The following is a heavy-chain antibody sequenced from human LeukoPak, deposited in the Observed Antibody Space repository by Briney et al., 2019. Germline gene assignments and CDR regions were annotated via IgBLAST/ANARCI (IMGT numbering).Heavy chain of an antibody. CDR3: ARGGVVVPAAMLHYYYYMDV. Sequence: ASVKVSCKASGYTFTGHYMHWVRQAPGQGLEWMGWINPNSGGTNYAQKFQGRVTMTRDTSISTAYMELSRLRSDDTAVYYCARGGVVVPAAMLHYYYYMDVWGKGTTVTVSS. CDR2: INPNSGGT. CDR1: GYTFTGHY. J-gene: IGHJ6*03. V-gene: IGHV1-2*02. D-gene: IGHD2-2*01.